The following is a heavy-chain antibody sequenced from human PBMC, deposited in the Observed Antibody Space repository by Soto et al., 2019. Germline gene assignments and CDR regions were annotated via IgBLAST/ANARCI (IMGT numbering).Heavy chain of an antibody. D-gene: IGHD2-8*01. CDR2: TSSDGGTK. V-gene: IGHV3-30-3*01. CDR3: VREVVLTKWCFDY. CDR1: GFTFTGYS. Sequence: QVQLMESGGGVVQPGGSVRLSYETSGFTFTGYSMHWFRQAPGKGLEWVAVTSSDGGTKFYADSVKGRFTVSRDNSRKTLFLEMNSLRPEDAVIYYCVREVVLTKWCFDYWGQGIRVTVSS. J-gene: IGHJ4*02.